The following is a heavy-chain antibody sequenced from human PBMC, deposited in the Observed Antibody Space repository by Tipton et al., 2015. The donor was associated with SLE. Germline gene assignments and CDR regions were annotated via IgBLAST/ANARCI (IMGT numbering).Heavy chain of an antibody. CDR2: IHYSVGT. CDR3: AREERNGHLNYPDF. J-gene: IGHJ4*02. Sequence: TLSLTCAVSGYSISSGYYWGWIRQPPGKGLEWIGSIHYSVGTYYNPSLKSRVTISVDTSRNHFSLKLSSVTAADTAVYFCAREERNGHLNYPDFWGQGTLVPVSS. CDR1: GYSISSGYY. V-gene: IGHV4-38-2*02. D-gene: IGHD2-8*01.